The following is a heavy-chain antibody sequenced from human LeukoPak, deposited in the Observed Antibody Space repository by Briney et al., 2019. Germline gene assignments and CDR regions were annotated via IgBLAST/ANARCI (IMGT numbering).Heavy chain of an antibody. J-gene: IGHJ6*02. V-gene: IGHV3-11*01. Sequence: PGGSLRLSCAASGFTFSDYYMSWIRQAPGKGLEWVSFISGSATTTYYVDSVKGRFTLSRDNAKNSLYLQMNSLRAEDSAVYYCARDMYYGSGTPMQCGMDVWGPGTTVTVSS. CDR3: ARDMYYGSGTPMQCGMDV. CDR2: ISGSATTT. CDR1: GFTFSDYY. D-gene: IGHD3-10*01.